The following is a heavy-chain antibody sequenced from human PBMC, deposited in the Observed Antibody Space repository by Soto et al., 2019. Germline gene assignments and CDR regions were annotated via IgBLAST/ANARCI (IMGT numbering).Heavy chain of an antibody. Sequence: GGSLRLSCAASGFSVNNNYMNWVRQAPGKGLEWVSVIYSGGSAYSDSVKGRFTISRDNSKNTVYLQMNRLRVDDTAVYFCARDRAAQRYFYYGLDVWGQGTTVTVSS. CDR3: ARDRAAQRYFYYGLDV. J-gene: IGHJ6*02. V-gene: IGHV3-66*01. CDR1: GFSVNNNY. CDR2: IYSGGSA. D-gene: IGHD6-13*01.